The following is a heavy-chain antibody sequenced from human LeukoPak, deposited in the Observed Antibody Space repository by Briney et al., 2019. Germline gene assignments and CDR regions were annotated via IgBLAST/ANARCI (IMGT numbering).Heavy chain of an antibody. CDR1: GFTFSSYS. Sequence: GGSLRHSCAASGFTFSSYSMNWVRQAPGKGLEWVSSIRSSSSYIYYADSVKGRFTISRDNARNSLYLQMNSLRAEDMALYYCAKDGHTSGSYYPVYAFDIWGQGTMVTVSS. V-gene: IGHV3-21*04. J-gene: IGHJ3*02. CDR2: IRSSSSYI. D-gene: IGHD1-26*01. CDR3: AKDGHTSGSYYPVYAFDI.